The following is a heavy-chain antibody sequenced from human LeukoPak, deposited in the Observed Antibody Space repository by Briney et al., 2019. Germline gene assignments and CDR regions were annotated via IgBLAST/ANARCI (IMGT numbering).Heavy chain of an antibody. V-gene: IGHV4-61*01. J-gene: IGHJ5*02. CDR2: IYNGVNT. CDR1: GASVSSASY. CDR3: ARSRAFSSGAFDP. D-gene: IGHD3-22*01. Sequence: SETLSLTCTVSGASVSSASYWTWIRQPPGKGVEWIAHIYNGVNTNYNPSLKSRVTISVDTSKNQFSLRLNSVTAADTAVYYCARSRAFSSGAFDPWGQGSLVTVSS.